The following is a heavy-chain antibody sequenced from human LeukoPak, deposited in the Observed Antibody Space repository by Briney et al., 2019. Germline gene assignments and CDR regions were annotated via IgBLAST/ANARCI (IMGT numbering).Heavy chain of an antibody. CDR1: GFTFSGSA. D-gene: IGHD3-22*01. J-gene: IGHJ6*03. CDR3: TRGYYDSSGSAYYYYYMDV. CDR2: IRSKANSYAT. Sequence: PGGSLRLSCAASGFTFSGSAMHWVRQASGKGLGWVGRIRSKANSYATAYAASVKGRFTISRDDSKNTAYLQMNSLKTEDTAVYYCTRGYYDSSGSAYYYYYMDVWGKGTTVTVSS. V-gene: IGHV3-73*01.